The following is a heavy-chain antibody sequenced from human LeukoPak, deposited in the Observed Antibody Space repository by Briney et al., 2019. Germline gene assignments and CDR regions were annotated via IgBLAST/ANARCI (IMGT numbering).Heavy chain of an antibody. D-gene: IGHD1-26*01. CDR2: IIPILGIA. CDR1: GGTFSSYA. Sequence: SVKVSCKASGGTFSSYAISWVRQAPGQGLEWMGRIIPILGIANYAQKLQGRVTMTTDTSISTAYMELRSDDTAMYYCARAGPVGATPYYFDSWGQGTLVTVSS. J-gene: IGHJ4*02. V-gene: IGHV1-69*04. CDR3: ARAGPVGATPYYFDS.